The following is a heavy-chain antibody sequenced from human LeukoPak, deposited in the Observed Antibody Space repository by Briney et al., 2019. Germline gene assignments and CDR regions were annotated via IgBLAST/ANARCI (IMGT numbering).Heavy chain of an antibody. CDR2: IYRSGST. V-gene: IGHV4-39*02. Sequence: SETLSLTCAVSGDSISSSSYYWGWIRQPPGKGLEWIGSIYRSGSTYYNPSLKSRVTISVDTSNNHFSLKLTSVTAADTAVYYCVREWVTKEMDWGYWGQGTLVTVSS. CDR1: GDSISSSSYY. J-gene: IGHJ4*02. CDR3: VREWVTKEMDWGY. D-gene: IGHD3/OR15-3a*01.